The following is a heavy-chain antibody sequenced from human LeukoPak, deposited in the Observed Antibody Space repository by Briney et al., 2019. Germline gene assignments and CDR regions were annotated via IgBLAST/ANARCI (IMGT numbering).Heavy chain of an antibody. CDR2: IKQDGSDK. V-gene: IGHV3-7*01. Sequence: QTGGSLRLSCAASGFTFSDYWMSWVRQAPGKGPEWVANIKQDGSDKYYVDSVKGRFTISRDNAKNALYLQMNSLRAEDTALYYCARGEFAWIQGSYGMNVWGQGTTVTVSS. CDR1: GFTFSDYW. CDR3: ARGEFAWIQGSYGMNV. D-gene: IGHD5-18*01. J-gene: IGHJ6*02.